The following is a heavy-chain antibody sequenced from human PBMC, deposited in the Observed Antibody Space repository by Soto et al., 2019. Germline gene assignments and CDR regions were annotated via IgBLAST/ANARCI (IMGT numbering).Heavy chain of an antibody. D-gene: IGHD3-22*01. CDR2: LSGSGDNT. V-gene: IGHV3-23*01. Sequence: GGSLRLSCAASGFIFSGYAMSWVRQAPGKGLEWVSTLSGSGDNTYYADSLKGRFTISRDNSKNTLYLQMNSLRAEDTAVYYCAKDQYYDSRRPDPFDIWGQGTMVTVSS. CDR1: GFIFSGYA. J-gene: IGHJ3*02. CDR3: AKDQYYDSRRPDPFDI.